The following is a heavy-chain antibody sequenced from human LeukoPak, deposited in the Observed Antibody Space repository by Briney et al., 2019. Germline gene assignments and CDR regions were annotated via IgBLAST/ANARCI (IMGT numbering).Heavy chain of an antibody. CDR2: INPSGST. D-gene: IGHD3-9*01. CDR3: ARDPLYYDILTGYYGPFDY. Sequence: SETLSLTCAVYGGSFSGYYWSWIRQPPGEGLEWIGEINPSGSTNDNPSLKSRVTISVDTSKNQFSLKLSSVTAADTAVYYCARDPLYYDILTGYYGPFDYWGQGTLVTVSS. CDR1: GGSFSGYY. V-gene: IGHV4-34*01. J-gene: IGHJ4*02.